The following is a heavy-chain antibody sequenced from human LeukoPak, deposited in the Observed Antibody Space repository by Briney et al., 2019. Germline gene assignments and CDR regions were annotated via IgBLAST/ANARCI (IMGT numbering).Heavy chain of an antibody. D-gene: IGHD4-17*01. J-gene: IGHJ4*02. V-gene: IGHV3-7*01. Sequence: GGSLRLSSAASGFTFSNYWMNWVRQAPGKGLEWVANIKQDGSEKYYVDSVKGRFTISRDNAKNSLYLQMNSLKAEDTAVYYCARESGSVTSEVDFDYWGQGTLVTVSS. CDR3: ARESGSVTSEVDFDY. CDR1: GFTFSNYW. CDR2: IKQDGSEK.